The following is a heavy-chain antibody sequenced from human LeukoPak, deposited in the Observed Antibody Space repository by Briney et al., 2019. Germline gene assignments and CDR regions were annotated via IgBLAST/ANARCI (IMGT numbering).Heavy chain of an antibody. V-gene: IGHV3-23*01. D-gene: IGHD5-24*01. Sequence: GGSLRLSCAASGFTFSSYAMSWVRQAPGKGLEWVSAISGSGGNTFYADSVKGRFTISRDNSKNTLYLQMNSLRAEDTAVYYCAKGGDGYNINYFDYWGQGTLVTVSS. J-gene: IGHJ4*02. CDR3: AKGGDGYNINYFDY. CDR1: GFTFSSYA. CDR2: ISGSGGNT.